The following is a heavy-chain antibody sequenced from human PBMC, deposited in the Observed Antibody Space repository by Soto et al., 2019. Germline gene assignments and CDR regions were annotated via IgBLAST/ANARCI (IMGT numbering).Heavy chain of an antibody. V-gene: IGHV1-69*02. D-gene: IGHD3-10*01. CDR2: VNPILSMS. Sequence: QVQLVQSGAELKKPGSSVKVSFKASGDTFSFYTISWVRQAPGLGLEWMGRVNPILSMSNYAQKFQGRVTMTADKSTSTAYMELRSLISEDTAFYYCATSYGSGYRAFDYWGQGALVTVSS. CDR1: GDTFSFYT. J-gene: IGHJ4*02. CDR3: ATSYGSGYRAFDY.